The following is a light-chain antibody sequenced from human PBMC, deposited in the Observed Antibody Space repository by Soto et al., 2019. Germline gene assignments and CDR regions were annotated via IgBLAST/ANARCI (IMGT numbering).Light chain of an antibody. Sequence: QSVLTQPASVSGSPGQSITISCTGTSSDVGGYNYVSWYQQHPGKVPKFMIYEVSNRPSGVSNRFSGSKSGNTASLTISGLQAEDEADYYCSSYTSSSTVVFGGGTKLTVL. J-gene: IGLJ2*01. CDR1: SSDVGGYNY. CDR3: SSYTSSSTVV. CDR2: EVS. V-gene: IGLV2-14*01.